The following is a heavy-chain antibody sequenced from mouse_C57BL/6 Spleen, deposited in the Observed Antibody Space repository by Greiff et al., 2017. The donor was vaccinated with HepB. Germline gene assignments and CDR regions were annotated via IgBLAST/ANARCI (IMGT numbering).Heavy chain of an antibody. CDR2: INPYNGGT. V-gene: IGHV1-19*01. J-gene: IGHJ3*01. CDR3: ARAHYDYDVGAY. CDR1: GYTFTDYY. Sequence: VQLKQSGPVLVKPGASVKMSCKASGYTFTDYYMNWVKQSHGKSLEWIGVINPYNGGTSYNQKFKGKATLTVDKSSSTAYMELNSLTSEDSAVYYCARAHYDYDVGAYWGQGTLVTVSA. D-gene: IGHD2-4*01.